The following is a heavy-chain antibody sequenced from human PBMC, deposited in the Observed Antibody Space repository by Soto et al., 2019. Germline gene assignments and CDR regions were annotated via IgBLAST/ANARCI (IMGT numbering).Heavy chain of an antibody. Sequence: SETLSLTCTVSGGSISSSSYYWGWIRQPPGKGLEWIGSIYYSGSTYYNPSLKSRVTISVDTSKNQFSLKLSSVTAADTAVYYCARSTKDYYDSSGYYYYFDYWGQGTLVTVSS. CDR2: IYYSGST. CDR3: ARSTKDYYDSSGYYYYFDY. V-gene: IGHV4-39*01. CDR1: GGSISSSSYY. D-gene: IGHD3-22*01. J-gene: IGHJ4*02.